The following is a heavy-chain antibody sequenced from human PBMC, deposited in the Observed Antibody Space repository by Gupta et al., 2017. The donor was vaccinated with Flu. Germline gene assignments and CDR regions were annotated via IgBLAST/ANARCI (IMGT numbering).Heavy chain of an antibody. CDR3: ARFGAYSGSSTLDP. CDR1: GYTFTSDD. V-gene: IGHV1-8*01. J-gene: IGHJ5*02. Sequence: QVQLVQSGAEVKKPGASVKVSCKASGYTFTSDDINWVRQATGQGLEWMGWMNPNSGNTGYAQKFQGRVTMTRNTSISTAYMELSSLRSEDTAVYYCARFGAYSGSSTLDPWGQGTLVTVSS. D-gene: IGHD1-26*01. CDR2: MNPNSGNT.